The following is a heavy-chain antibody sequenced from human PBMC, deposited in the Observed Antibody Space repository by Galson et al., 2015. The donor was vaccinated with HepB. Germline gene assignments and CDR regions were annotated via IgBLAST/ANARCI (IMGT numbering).Heavy chain of an antibody. CDR1: GFTFSSYD. V-gene: IGHV3-13*01. J-gene: IGHJ6*02. Sequence: SLRLSCAASGFTFSSYDMHWVRQATGKGLEWVSAIGTAGDTYYPGSVKGRFTISRENAKNSLYLQMNSLRAGDTAVYYCARAAGYYDSSGYYSMDVWGQGTTVTVSS. CDR3: ARAAGYYDSSGYYSMDV. CDR2: IGTAGDT. D-gene: IGHD3-22*01.